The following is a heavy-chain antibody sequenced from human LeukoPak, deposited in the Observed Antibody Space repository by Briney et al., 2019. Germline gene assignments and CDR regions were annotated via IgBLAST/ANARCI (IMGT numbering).Heavy chain of an antibody. Sequence: GGSLRLSCAASGFTFDDYGMSWVRQALGKGLEWVSGITWNGGSTGYADSVKGRFTISRDNAKNSLYLQMNSLRAEDTALYYCAKDIWDRPLDTAMVGGFDYWGQGTLVTVSS. D-gene: IGHD5-18*01. V-gene: IGHV3-20*04. J-gene: IGHJ4*02. CDR2: ITWNGGST. CDR1: GFTFDDYG. CDR3: AKDIWDRPLDTAMVGGFDY.